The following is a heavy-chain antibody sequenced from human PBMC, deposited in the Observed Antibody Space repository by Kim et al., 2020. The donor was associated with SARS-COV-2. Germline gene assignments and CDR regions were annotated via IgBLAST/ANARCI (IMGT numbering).Heavy chain of an antibody. CDR2: VKSKTDGGTP. J-gene: IGHJ1*01. CDR1: GFTFKNAW. Sequence: GGSLRLSCAGSGFTFKNAWMSWVRQAPGKGLEWIGRVKSKTDGGTPDYAAPVKGRFTISRDDSKNTLYLQMNSLITEDTAVYFCAGDDYLWGTFRPWGQGTLVTVSS. V-gene: IGHV3-15*01. D-gene: IGHD3-16*01. CDR3: AGDDYLWGTFRP.